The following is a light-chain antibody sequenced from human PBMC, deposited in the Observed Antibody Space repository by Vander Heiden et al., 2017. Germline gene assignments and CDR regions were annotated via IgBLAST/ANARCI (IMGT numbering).Light chain of an antibody. Sequence: QSSLTQPTSVSGSPRPSITLPCTGPSSDVGVNNTVSCNQQHPGNATKLMIYDDSSRPSGVSNRFSGSKSGNTATLTISGIKVEDEADYYCSAYISTSPFFGGGTKLTVL. CDR2: DDS. J-gene: IGLJ2*01. CDR3: SAYISTSPF. CDR1: SSDVGVNNT. V-gene: IGLV2-14*03.